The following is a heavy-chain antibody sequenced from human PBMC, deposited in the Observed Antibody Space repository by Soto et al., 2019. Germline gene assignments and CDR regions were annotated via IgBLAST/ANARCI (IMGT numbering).Heavy chain of an antibody. V-gene: IGHV4-59*08. CDR3: ARHTPYDILTGFYYYYGMDV. Sequence: SETLSLTCTVSGGSISSYYWIWIRQPPGKGLEWIGYIYYSGSTNYNPSLKSRVTISVDTSKNQFSLKLSSVTAADTAVYYCARHTPYDILTGFYYYYGMDVWGQGTTVT. J-gene: IGHJ6*02. CDR1: GGSISSYY. CDR2: IYYSGST. D-gene: IGHD3-9*01.